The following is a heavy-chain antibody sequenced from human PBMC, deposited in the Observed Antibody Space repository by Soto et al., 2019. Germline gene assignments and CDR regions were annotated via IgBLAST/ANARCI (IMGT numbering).Heavy chain of an antibody. CDR2: IDPSDSQT. CDR1: GYSFAGYW. Sequence: SGESLKISCKGSGYSFAGYWITWVRQKRGKGLEWMGRIDPSDSQTYYSPSFRGHVTISVTKSITTVFLQWSSLRASDTAMYYCARQIYDSDTGPNFQYYFDSWGQGTPVTVSS. CDR3: ARQIYDSDTGPNFQYYFDS. D-gene: IGHD3-22*01. V-gene: IGHV5-10-1*01. J-gene: IGHJ4*02.